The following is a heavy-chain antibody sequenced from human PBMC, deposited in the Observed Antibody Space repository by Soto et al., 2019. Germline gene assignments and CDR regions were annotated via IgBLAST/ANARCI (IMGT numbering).Heavy chain of an antibody. D-gene: IGHD3-16*01. CDR1: GYSFTRYG. Sequence: QVQLVQSGAEVKKPGASVKVSCKASGYSFTRYGISWVRQAPGQGLEWMGWISGYNANTNYPENLQGRVTMTTDTSTSTAYMEVRTLISDDTAVYYCARMGDVPYYYYGLDVWGQGTTVPVSS. CDR2: ISGYNANT. V-gene: IGHV1-18*01. CDR3: ARMGDVPYYYYGLDV. J-gene: IGHJ6*02.